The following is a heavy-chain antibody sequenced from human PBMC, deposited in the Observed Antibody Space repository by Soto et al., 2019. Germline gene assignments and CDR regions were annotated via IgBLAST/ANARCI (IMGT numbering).Heavy chain of an antibody. CDR1: GFTLNNYG. J-gene: IGHJ4*02. CDR2: ISPNGQGI. V-gene: IGHV3-23*01. D-gene: IGHD6-13*01. CDR3: AKDRGYPRDYFHY. Sequence: VQLLESGGGLVQPGVSLRLSCAASGFTLNNYGMSWVRQAPGKGLEWVSAISPNGQGIYYADSVKGRFIISKDNSKNTVFLHMDSLTADDTAVYYCAKDRGYPRDYFHYWGQGTLVTVSS.